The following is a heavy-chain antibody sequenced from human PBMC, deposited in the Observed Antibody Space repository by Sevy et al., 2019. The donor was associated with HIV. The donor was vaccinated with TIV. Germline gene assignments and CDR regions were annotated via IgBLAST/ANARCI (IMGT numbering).Heavy chain of an antibody. CDR2: ISWNSGSI. CDR1: GFTFDDYA. D-gene: IGHD2-15*01. V-gene: IGHV3-9*01. J-gene: IGHJ5*02. CDR3: ARVVGYCVSASCSNWFDP. Sequence: GGSLRLSCAASGFTFDDYAMHWVRQAPGKGLEWVSGISWNSGSIGYADSVKGRFTISRDNAKNSLYLQMNSLRAEDTAVYYCARVVGYCVSASCSNWFDPWGPGNLVTVSS.